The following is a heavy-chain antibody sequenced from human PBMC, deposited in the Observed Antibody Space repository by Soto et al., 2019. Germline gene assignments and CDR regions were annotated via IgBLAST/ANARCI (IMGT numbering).Heavy chain of an antibody. CDR3: ARGLYGSASWCYYGMDV. D-gene: IGHD3-10*01. J-gene: IGHJ6*02. CDR1: GFTVSGNY. CDR2: IYSDGGT. Sequence: EVQLVESGGGMIRPGGSLRLSCAASGFTVSGNYMSWVRQAPGKGLEWVSVIYSDGGTDYADSVKGRFTISRDNSKNTLYLQMNSLRAEDTAVFYCARGLYGSASWCYYGMDVWGQGTTVTVSS. V-gene: IGHV3-53*01.